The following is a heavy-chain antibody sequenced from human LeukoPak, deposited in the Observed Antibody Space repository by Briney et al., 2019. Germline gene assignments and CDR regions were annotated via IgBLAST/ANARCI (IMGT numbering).Heavy chain of an antibody. CDR3: ARSLGSHNFDY. V-gene: IGHV1-3*01. CDR1: GYTFTSYA. D-gene: IGHD3-10*01. Sequence: ASVKVSCKASGYTFTSYAMHWVRQAPGQRLEWMGWINGGSDNAKYLQKFQGRVTISRDTSASTAYMELSSLRSEDTAVYYCARSLGSHNFDYWGQETLVTVSS. CDR2: INGGSDNA. J-gene: IGHJ4*02.